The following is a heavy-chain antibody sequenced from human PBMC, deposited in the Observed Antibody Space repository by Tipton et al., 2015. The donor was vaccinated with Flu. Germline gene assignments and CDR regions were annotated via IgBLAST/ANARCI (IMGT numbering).Heavy chain of an antibody. V-gene: IGHV4-38-2*02. Sequence: TLSLTCTVSGYSISSRYYWGWIRQPPGKGLEWIGCVYHGGTTYYNPSLKSRVAISRDTFQNQFSLKLTSVTAADTAVYYCATTTYYYGSGSHDYWGQGTLVTVSS. CDR3: ATTTYYYGSGSHDY. CDR1: GYSISSRYY. D-gene: IGHD3-10*01. CDR2: VYHGGTT. J-gene: IGHJ4*02.